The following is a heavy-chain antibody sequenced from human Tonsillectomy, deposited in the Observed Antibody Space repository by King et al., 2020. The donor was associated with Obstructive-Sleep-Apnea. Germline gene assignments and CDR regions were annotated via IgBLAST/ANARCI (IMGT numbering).Heavy chain of an antibody. Sequence: VQLVESGGGLVQPGGSLRLSCAASGFTFSSYSMNWVRQAPGKGLEWVSYISSSSSTIYYADSVKGRFTISRDNAKNSLYLQMNSLRAEDTAVYYCARGRRGIVVVPAAMAYWGQGTLVTVSS. CDR1: GFTFSSYS. J-gene: IGHJ4*02. D-gene: IGHD2-2*01. CDR3: ARGRRGIVVVPAAMAY. CDR2: ISSSSSTI. V-gene: IGHV3-48*04.